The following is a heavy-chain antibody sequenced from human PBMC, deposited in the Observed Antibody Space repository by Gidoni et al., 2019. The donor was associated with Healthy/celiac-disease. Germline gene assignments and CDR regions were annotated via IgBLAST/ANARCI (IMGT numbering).Heavy chain of an antibody. Sequence: EVQLVESGGGVVQPGGPLGLCCAASGFTFSSYELNWVRQAPGKGLGWVSYISSSGSTIYYADSVKGRFTISRDNAKNSLYLQMNSLRAEDTAVYYCAREWGTGEDYWGQGTLVTVSS. CDR1: GFTFSSYE. CDR3: AREWGTGEDY. V-gene: IGHV3-48*03. D-gene: IGHD7-27*01. CDR2: ISSSGSTI. J-gene: IGHJ4*02.